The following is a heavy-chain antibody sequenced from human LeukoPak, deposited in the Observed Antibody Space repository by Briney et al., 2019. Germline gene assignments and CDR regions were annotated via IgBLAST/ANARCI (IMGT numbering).Heavy chain of an antibody. CDR2: ISYDGSNK. D-gene: IGHD3-10*01. CDR3: AKARNTMVRGVFGY. J-gene: IGHJ4*02. V-gene: IGHV3-30*18. Sequence: GGSLRLSCAASGFTFSSYGMHWVRQAPGKGLEWVAVISYDGSNKYYADSVKGRFTISRDNSKNALYLQMNSLRAEDTAVYYCAKARNTMVRGVFGYWGQGTLVTVSS. CDR1: GFTFSSYG.